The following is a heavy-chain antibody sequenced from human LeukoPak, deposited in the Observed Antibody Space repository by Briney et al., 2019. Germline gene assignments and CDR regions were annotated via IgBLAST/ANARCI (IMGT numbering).Heavy chain of an antibody. Sequence: GGSLRLSCAASGFSFSSYGMHWVRQAPGKGLEWVAVISYDGCNKYYSDSVKGRFTISRDNSKNTLYLQLNSLRVEDTAVYYCAKAPFGDGDYGGSDYWGQGTLVTVSS. CDR2: ISYDGCNK. V-gene: IGHV3-30*18. D-gene: IGHD4-17*01. J-gene: IGHJ4*02. CDR3: AKAPFGDGDYGGSDY. CDR1: GFSFSSYG.